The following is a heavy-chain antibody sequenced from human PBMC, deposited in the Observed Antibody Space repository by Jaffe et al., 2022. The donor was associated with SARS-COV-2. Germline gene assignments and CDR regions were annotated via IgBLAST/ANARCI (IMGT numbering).Heavy chain of an antibody. V-gene: IGHV3-30*18. CDR2: ISYDGSNK. J-gene: IGHJ4*02. Sequence: QVQLVESGGGVVQPGRSLRLSCAASGFTFSSYGMHWLRQAPGKGLEWVAVISYDGSNKYYADSVKGRFTISRDNPKNTLYLQMNSLRAEDTAVYYCAKEDDVQRGYSAQLIDYWGQGTLVTVSS. CDR3: AKEDDVQRGYSAQLIDY. CDR1: GFTFSSYG. D-gene: IGHD5-12*01.